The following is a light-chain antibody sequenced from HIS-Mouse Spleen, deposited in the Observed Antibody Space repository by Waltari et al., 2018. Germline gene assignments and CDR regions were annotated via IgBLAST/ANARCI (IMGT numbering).Light chain of an antibody. CDR3: YSTDSSGNHRV. J-gene: IGLJ2*01. CDR2: EDS. CDR1: ALPKKY. Sequence: SYELTQPPSGSVSPAQTARITCSGDALPKKYAYWYQQKSGQAPVLVINEDSKRPSGIPERFSGSSSGTMATLTISGAQVEDEADYYCYSTDSSGNHRVFGGGTKLTVL. V-gene: IGLV3-10*01.